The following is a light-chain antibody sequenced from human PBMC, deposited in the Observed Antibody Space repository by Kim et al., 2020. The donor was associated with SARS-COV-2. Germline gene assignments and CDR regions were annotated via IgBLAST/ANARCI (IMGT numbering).Light chain of an antibody. CDR3: QQYSHWPPYT. V-gene: IGKV3-15*01. CDR1: QSVDSN. CDR2: GAS. J-gene: IGKJ2*01. Sequence: EIVMTQSPATLSVSPGERVTLSCRASQSVDSNLAWYQQQPGQAPRLLIYGASTRATDIPARFSGSGSGTEFTLIINSLQSEDFAVYYCQQYSHWPPYTFGQGTKVDI.